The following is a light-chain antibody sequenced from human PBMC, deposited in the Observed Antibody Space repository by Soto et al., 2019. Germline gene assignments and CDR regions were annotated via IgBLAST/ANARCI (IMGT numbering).Light chain of an antibody. Sequence: EIVLTQSPATLSLSPGDRATPSCRASQTIVNYLAWYQQKPGQAPRLLLYDASTRATGIPARFSGRGSGTDFTLTISSLEPEDFAVYYCQQRANWPLTFAGGTRVEIK. CDR2: DAS. CDR1: QTIVNY. J-gene: IGKJ4*01. CDR3: QQRANWPLT. V-gene: IGKV3-11*01.